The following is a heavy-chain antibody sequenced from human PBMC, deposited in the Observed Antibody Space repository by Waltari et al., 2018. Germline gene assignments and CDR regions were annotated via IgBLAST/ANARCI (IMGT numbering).Heavy chain of an antibody. V-gene: IGHV3-48*01. Sequence: EVQLVESGGGLVQPGGSLRLSCAASGFTFSSYSMNWVRQAPGKGLEWVSYISSSSSTIYYADSVKGRFTISRDNAKNSLYLQMNSLRAEDTAVYYCARGIYGDLANWYFDLWGRGTLVTVSS. D-gene: IGHD4-17*01. J-gene: IGHJ2*01. CDR1: GFTFSSYS. CDR2: ISSSSSTI. CDR3: ARGIYGDLANWYFDL.